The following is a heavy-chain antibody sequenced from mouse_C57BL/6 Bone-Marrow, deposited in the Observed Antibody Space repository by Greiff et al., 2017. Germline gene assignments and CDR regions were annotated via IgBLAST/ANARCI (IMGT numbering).Heavy chain of an antibody. J-gene: IGHJ3*01. CDR1: GFTFSDAW. CDR3: TERRGAWFAY. V-gene: IGHV6-6*01. Sequence: EVKLMESGGGLVQPGGSMKLSCDASGFTFSDAWMDWVRQSPEKGLEWVAEIRNKANNHATYYAVSVKGRFTIARDDFKSSFYLQMKSLRAEDTGIYYWTERRGAWFAYWGQGPLVTCSA. CDR2: IRNKANNHAT.